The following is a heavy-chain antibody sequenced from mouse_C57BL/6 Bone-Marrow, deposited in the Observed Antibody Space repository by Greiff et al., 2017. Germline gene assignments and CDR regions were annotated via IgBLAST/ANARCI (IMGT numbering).Heavy chain of an antibody. CDR1: GYTFPSYW. CDR3: ARDGYGWLAY. CDR2: IDPSDIYP. J-gene: IGHJ3*01. Sequence: QVQLQQPGAELVKPGASGKLSCKASGYTFPSYWKQWEKQRPGQGLEWIEEIDPSDIYPNYNQKFKGKAALTVDTYSSTAYMQLSSLTSGDCAVYYCARDGYGWLAYWGKGTLVTVAA. V-gene: IGHV1-50*01. D-gene: IGHD2-2*01.